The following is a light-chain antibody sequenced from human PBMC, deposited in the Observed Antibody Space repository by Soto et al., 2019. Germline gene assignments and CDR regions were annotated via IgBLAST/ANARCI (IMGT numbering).Light chain of an antibody. CDR1: QDISNY. J-gene: IGKJ1*01. V-gene: IGKV1-9*01. Sequence: IQLTQSPSSLSASVGDRVTITCRASQDISNYLAWYQQKPGKAPRLLIYVAYTLQAGVPSRFSGSGSGTDFTLTISILQPEDFATYYCQHLDGHPRTFGQGTKVEIK. CDR2: VAY. CDR3: QHLDGHPRT.